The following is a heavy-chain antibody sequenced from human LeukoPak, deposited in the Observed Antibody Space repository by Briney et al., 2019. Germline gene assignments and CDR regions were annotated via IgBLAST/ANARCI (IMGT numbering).Heavy chain of an antibody. CDR3: ARSAGDRGSYNF. Sequence: ESLKISCKGSGYRFTNYWIGWVPQMPGKGLEWIGIIYPGDSDTRYSPSFQGQVTISVDKSISTAYLQWSSLKASDTAMYYCARSAGDRGSYNFWGQGTLVTVSS. CDR1: GYRFTNYW. CDR2: IYPGDSDT. D-gene: IGHD1-26*01. V-gene: IGHV5-51*01. J-gene: IGHJ4*02.